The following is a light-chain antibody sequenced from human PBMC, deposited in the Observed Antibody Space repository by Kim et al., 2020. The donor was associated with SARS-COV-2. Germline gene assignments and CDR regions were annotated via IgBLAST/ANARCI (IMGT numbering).Light chain of an antibody. CDR3: ETWDSSLSTVV. CDR2: DNN. Sequence: QSVLTQPPSVSAAPGQKVTFSCSGSSSNIGSNSVSWYQQLPDRAPKLLIYDNNERPSGIPDRFSGSNSGTSATLGITGLQTGDEAVYYCETWDSSLSTVVFGGGTELTVL. CDR1: SSNIGSNS. V-gene: IGLV1-51*01. J-gene: IGLJ2*01.